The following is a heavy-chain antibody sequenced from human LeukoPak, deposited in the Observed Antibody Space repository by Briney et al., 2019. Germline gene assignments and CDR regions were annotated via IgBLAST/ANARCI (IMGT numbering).Heavy chain of an antibody. J-gene: IGHJ3*01. V-gene: IGHV1-2*02. Sequence: GASVKVSCKASGYKYIDYYIHWVRHDPGQGREGMGGLHPQSGGTRYAPKFQGRVTMYSDTAINTVYMELRTLRSDDTAVFYCARVDRLYYCKHTTAYEIWGQGTRVTVSS. CDR3: ARVDRLYYCKHTTAYEI. CDR2: LHPQSGGT. D-gene: IGHD3-16*01. CDR1: GYKYIDYY.